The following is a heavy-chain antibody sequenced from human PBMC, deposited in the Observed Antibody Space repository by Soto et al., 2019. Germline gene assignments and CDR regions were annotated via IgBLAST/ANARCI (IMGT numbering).Heavy chain of an antibody. CDR2: IYHSGST. V-gene: IGHV4-4*02. CDR1: GGSISSSNW. J-gene: IGHJ4*02. Sequence: QVQLQESGPGLVKPSGTLSLTCAVSGGSISSSNWWSWVRQPPGKGLEWIGEIYHSGSTNYNPSLNTRVTISVDKSTIQLSQKLSAVTAADTAVYYCARDGGAARVPAFDYWGQGTLVTVSS. D-gene: IGHD3-16*01. CDR3: ARDGGAARVPAFDY.